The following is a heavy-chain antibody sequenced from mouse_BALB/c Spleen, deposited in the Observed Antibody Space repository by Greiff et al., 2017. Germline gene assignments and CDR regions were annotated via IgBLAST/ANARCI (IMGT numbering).Heavy chain of an antibody. CDR1: GYTFTSYW. J-gene: IGHJ2*01. V-gene: IGHV1-5*01. Sequence: EVQLQQSGTVLARPGASVKMSSKASGYTFTSYWMHWVKQRPGQGLEWIGAIYPGNSDTSYNQKFKGKAKLTAVTSTSTAYMELSSLTNEDSAVYYCTRRGVALYYFDYWGQGTTLTVSS. CDR3: TRRGVALYYFDY. D-gene: IGHD1-1*01. CDR2: IYPGNSDT.